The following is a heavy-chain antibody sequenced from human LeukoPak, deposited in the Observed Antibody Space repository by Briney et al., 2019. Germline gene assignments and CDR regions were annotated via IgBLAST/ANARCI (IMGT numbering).Heavy chain of an antibody. CDR2: IITIRGTT. D-gene: IGHD6-19*01. Sequence: SVKVSCKASGGSIRLYAISWVRQAPGQGLEWMGGIITIRGTTNYAQKFQGRVTITADESTNTAYMELSSLRSEDTAVYYCAIERYRSGWYLVDYWGQGTLVTVSS. CDR3: AIERYRSGWYLVDY. V-gene: IGHV1-69*13. CDR1: GGSIRLYA. J-gene: IGHJ4*02.